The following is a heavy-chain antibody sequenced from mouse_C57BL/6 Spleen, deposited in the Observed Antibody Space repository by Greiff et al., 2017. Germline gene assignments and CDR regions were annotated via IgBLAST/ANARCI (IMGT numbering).Heavy chain of an antibody. CDR1: GYTFTDYE. CDR2: IDPETGGT. CDR3: TRDYGFLY. J-gene: IGHJ3*01. V-gene: IGHV1-15*01. Sequence: QVQLKESGAELVRPGASVTLSCKASGYTFTDYEMHWVKQTPVHGLEWIGAIDPETGGTAYNQKFKGKAILTADKSSSTAYMELRSLTSEDSAVYYCTRDYGFLYWGQGTLVTVSA. D-gene: IGHD1-2*01.